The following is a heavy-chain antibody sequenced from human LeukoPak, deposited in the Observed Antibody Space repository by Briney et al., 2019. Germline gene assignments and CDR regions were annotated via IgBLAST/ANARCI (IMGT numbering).Heavy chain of an antibody. CDR1: GFTFSSCG. Sequence: GGSLRLSCAASGFTFSSCGMHWVRQAPGEGLEWVAVISYDGNNKYFADSVKGRFSISRDNSKNTLYLQMNSLRAEDTAVYYCAKVSPYSSSSAPYWGQGTLVTVSS. V-gene: IGHV3-30*18. J-gene: IGHJ4*02. CDR2: ISYDGNNK. CDR3: AKVSPYSSSSAPY. D-gene: IGHD6-6*01.